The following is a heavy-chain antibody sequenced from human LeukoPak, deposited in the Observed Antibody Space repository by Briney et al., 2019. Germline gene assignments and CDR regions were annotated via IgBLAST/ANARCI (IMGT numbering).Heavy chain of an antibody. CDR1: GGSVSGYY. CDR2: IYHGGST. CDR3: ARALDYDFWSGYFDAFDI. J-gene: IGHJ3*02. D-gene: IGHD3-3*01. V-gene: IGHV4-59*02. Sequence: SETLSLTCTVSGGSVSGYYWSWIRQPPGKGLEWIGYIYHGGSTYYSPSLKSRVTISVDRSKNQFSLKLSSVTAADTAVYYCARALDYDFWSGYFDAFDIWGQGTMVTVSS.